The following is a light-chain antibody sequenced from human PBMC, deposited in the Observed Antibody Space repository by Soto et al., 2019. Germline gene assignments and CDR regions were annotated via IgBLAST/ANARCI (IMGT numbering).Light chain of an antibody. J-gene: IGLJ2*01. CDR2: DVS. Sequence: QSAPTQPASVSGSPGQSITISCTGTSSDVGGYNYVSWYQQHPGKAPKLMIYDVSSRPSGVSNRFSGSTSGNTASLTISGLQAEDEAVDYCGLYTSRSTLVFGGGTELTVL. CDR1: SSDVGGYNY. CDR3: GLYTSRSTLV. V-gene: IGLV2-14*01.